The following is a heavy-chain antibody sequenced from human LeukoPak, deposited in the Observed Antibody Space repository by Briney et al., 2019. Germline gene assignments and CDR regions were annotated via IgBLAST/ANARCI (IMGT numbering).Heavy chain of an antibody. Sequence: SETLSLTCTVSGGSTSSSSYYWGWIRQPPGKGVEWIESIYYSGSKYYNPSLKSRVTISENTSKNQFSLKLSSVTAADTAVYYCARQKVGATNDYWGQGTLVTVSS. CDR1: GGSTSSSSYY. D-gene: IGHD1-26*01. V-gene: IGHV4-39*01. CDR3: ARQKVGATNDY. CDR2: IYYSGSK. J-gene: IGHJ4*02.